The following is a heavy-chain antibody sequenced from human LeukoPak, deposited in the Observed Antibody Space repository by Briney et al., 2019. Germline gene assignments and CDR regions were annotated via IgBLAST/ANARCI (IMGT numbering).Heavy chain of an antibody. CDR3: ARGSSGWPNSNWFDP. CDR1: GGSISSYY. J-gene: IGHJ5*02. CDR2: IYTSGST. D-gene: IGHD6-19*01. Sequence: PSETLSLACTASGGSISSYYWSWIRQPAGKGLEWIGRIYTSGSTNYNPSLKSRVTMSVDTSKNQFSLKLSSVTAADTAVYYCARGSSGWPNSNWFDPWGQGTLVTVSS. V-gene: IGHV4-4*07.